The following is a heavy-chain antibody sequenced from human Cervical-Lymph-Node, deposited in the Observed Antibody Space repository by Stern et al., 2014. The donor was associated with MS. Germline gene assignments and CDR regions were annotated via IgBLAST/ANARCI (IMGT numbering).Heavy chain of an antibody. Sequence: VQLVQAGSELKKPGASVKVACKASGYTLISCAMNWVRQAPGQGLEWMGWINTKTGNPIYAQGFTGRFVFSLDTSVNTAYLQISSLKAEDTAVYYCARDGYNYGYTDFDYWGQGTLITVSS. D-gene: IGHD5-18*01. CDR1: GYTLISCA. V-gene: IGHV7-4-1*02. J-gene: IGHJ4*02. CDR2: INTKTGNP. CDR3: ARDGYNYGYTDFDY.